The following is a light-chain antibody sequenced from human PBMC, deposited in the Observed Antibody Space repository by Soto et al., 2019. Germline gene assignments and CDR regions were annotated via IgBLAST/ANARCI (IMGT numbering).Light chain of an antibody. J-gene: IGLJ1*01. CDR2: EVS. CDR1: SSDVGSYNL. CDR3: CSYAGSSTLLYV. V-gene: IGLV2-23*02. Sequence: QSALTQPASVSGSPGQSITISCTGTSSDVGSYNLVSWYQQHPGKAHKLMIYEVSKRPSGVSSRFAGSKSGNTASLTISGLQAEDEADYYCCSYAGSSTLLYVFGTGTKLTVL.